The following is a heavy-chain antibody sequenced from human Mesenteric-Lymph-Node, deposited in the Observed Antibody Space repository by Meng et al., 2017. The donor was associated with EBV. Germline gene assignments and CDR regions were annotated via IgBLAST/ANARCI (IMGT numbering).Heavy chain of an antibody. CDR3: ARWGATGPFDY. Sequence: QVALAEAGPGPGKPSGTLSLPCRVAGDSISPLHWSWIRQPPGKGLEWIAYIHYTGNTKYNPSLESRVTISVDTSKNQFSLRLTSVTAADTAVYYCARWGATGPFDYWGQGTLVTVSS. CDR2: IHYTGNT. CDR1: GDSISPLH. V-gene: IGHV4-59*11. D-gene: IGHD1-26*01. J-gene: IGHJ4*02.